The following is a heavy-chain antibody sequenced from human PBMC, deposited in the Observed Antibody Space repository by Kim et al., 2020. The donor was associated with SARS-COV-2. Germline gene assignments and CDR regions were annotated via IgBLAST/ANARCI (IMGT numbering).Heavy chain of an antibody. CDR3: ARGSGGAGYFDL. V-gene: IGHV3-21*01. Sequence: GGSLRLSCAASGFTFSSYSMNWVRQAPGKGLEWVSSISSSSSYIYYADSVKGRFTISRDNAKNSLYLQMNSLRAEDTAVYYCARGSGGAGYFDLWGRGTLVTVSS. CDR2: ISSSSSYI. D-gene: IGHD2-15*01. J-gene: IGHJ2*01. CDR1: GFTFSSYS.